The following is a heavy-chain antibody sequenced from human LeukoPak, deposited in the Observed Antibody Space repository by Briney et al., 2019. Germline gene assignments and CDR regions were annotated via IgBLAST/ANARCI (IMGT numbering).Heavy chain of an antibody. Sequence: GESLKISCKGSGFRFTSYWIGWVRQMPGKGLEWMGIIYPGDSYTRYSPSFQGQVTISADESISTAYLQWSSLKASDTAMYYCARPADGYVWGHYFDYWGQGTLVTVSS. CDR2: IYPGDSYT. D-gene: IGHD3-16*01. CDR3: ARPADGYVWGHYFDY. J-gene: IGHJ4*02. V-gene: IGHV5-51*01. CDR1: GFRFTSYW.